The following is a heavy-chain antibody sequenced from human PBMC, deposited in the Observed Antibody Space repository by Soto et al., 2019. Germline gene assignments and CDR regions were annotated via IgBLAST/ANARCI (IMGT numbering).Heavy chain of an antibody. D-gene: IGHD2-8*01. CDR3: ARAQGVYARYYYYYYYYMDV. V-gene: IGHV2-5*02. CDR2: IYWDDDK. CDR1: GFSLSTSGVG. J-gene: IGHJ6*03. Sequence: SGPTLVNPTQTLTLTCTFSGFSLSTSGVGVGWIRQPPGKALEWLALIYWDDDKRYSPSLKSRLTITKDTSKNQVVLTMTNMDPVDTATYYCARAQGVYARYYYYYYYYMDVWGKGTTVTVSS.